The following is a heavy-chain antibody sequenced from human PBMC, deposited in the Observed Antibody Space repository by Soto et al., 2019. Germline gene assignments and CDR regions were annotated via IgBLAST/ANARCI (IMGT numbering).Heavy chain of an antibody. CDR2: IYSDNKT. CDR1: GFTVSSNY. V-gene: IGHV3-53*01. Sequence: EVQLVESGGGLIQSGGSLRLSCAASGFTVSSNYMNWVRQAPGKGLEWGSVIYSDNKTYYADSVKGRFTISRDKSKNTLYIQMNSLRAEDTAIYYCARGYWAGGMDVWGQGTTITVSS. J-gene: IGHJ6*02. CDR3: ARGYWAGGMDV. D-gene: IGHD2-8*02.